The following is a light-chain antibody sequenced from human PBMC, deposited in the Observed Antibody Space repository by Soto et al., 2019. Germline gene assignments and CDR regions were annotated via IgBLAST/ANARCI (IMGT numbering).Light chain of an antibody. Sequence: QSVLTQPRSVSGSPGQSVTISCTGSNSDVGAYKFVSWLQHNPGEAPKVMIYDVTQRPSGVPDRFSGTKSGNTASLTISGLQAENEADYYCCSYAGSYTWVFGSGPRSPS. J-gene: IGLJ1*01. CDR1: NSDVGAYKF. V-gene: IGLV2-11*01. CDR2: DVT. CDR3: CSYAGSYTWV.